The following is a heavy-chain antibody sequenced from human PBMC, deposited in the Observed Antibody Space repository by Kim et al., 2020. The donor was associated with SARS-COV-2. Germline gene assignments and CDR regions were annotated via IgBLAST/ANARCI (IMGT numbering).Heavy chain of an antibody. CDR3: ARPFLLRYFDWLFDS. D-gene: IGHD3-9*01. V-gene: IGHV4-34*01. CDR2: INHSGST. Sequence: SETLSLTCAAYGGSFSGYYWSWIRQAPGKGLEWIGEINHSGSTNYNPSFKSRVTISVNTSKNKFLLKLTSVTAADTAVYYCARPFLLRYFDWLFDS. CDR1: GGSFSGYY. J-gene: IGHJ5*01.